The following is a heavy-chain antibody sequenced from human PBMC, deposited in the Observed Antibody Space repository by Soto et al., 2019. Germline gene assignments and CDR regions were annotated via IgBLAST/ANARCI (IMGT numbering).Heavy chain of an antibody. J-gene: IGHJ5*02. CDR2: ISAYNGNT. CDR1: GYTFTSYG. V-gene: IGHV1-18*01. D-gene: IGHD4-17*01. CDR3: ARNPAGDYGDYLRWFDP. Sequence: ASVKVSCKASGYTFTSYGISWVRQAPGQGLEWMGWISAYNGNTNYAQKLQGRVTMTTDTSTSTAYMELRSLRSDDTAVYYCARNPAGDYGDYLRWFDPWGQGTLVTVPS.